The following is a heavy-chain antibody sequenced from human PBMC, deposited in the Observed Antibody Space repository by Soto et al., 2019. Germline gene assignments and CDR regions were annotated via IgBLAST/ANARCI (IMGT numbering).Heavy chain of an antibody. V-gene: IGHV4-34*01. CDR2: INHSGST. D-gene: IGHD6-13*01. CDR1: GGSFSGYY. Sequence: QVQLQQWGAGLLKPSETLSLTCAVYGGSFSGYYWSWIRQPPGKGLEWIGEINHSGSTNYNPSLKSRVTISVDTSKNQFSLKLSSVTAADTAVYYCARGSAGSSSWYGVEGFDYWGQGTLVTVSS. J-gene: IGHJ4*02. CDR3: ARGSAGSSSWYGVEGFDY.